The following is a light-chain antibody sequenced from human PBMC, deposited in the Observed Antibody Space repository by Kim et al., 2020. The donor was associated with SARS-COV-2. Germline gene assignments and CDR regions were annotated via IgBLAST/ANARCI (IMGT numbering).Light chain of an antibody. CDR3: QQYLRYAT. V-gene: IGKV4-1*01. J-gene: IGKJ4*01. CDR2: WAS. Sequence: RATINCKSSQSVFYSTDNKNSLAWYQQKPGQPPKLLIYWASTRESGVPDRFSGSGSGTDFTLTISSLQAEDVAVYYCQQYLRYATFDGGTKVDIK. CDR1: QSVFYSTDNKNS.